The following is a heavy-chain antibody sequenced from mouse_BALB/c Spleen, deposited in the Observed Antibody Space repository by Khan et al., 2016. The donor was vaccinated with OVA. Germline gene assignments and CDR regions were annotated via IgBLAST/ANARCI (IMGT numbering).Heavy chain of an antibody. Sequence: QVQLKQSGPGLVAPSQSLSITCTISGFSLTDYGIHWVRQPPGKGLEWLVVIWSDGTKTYNSALKSRLSISKDNSKSQVFLKMNSLQTDDTAMYYCARQPHYHYYIMDYWGQGTSVTVSS. CDR2: IWSDGTK. CDR3: ARQPHYHYYIMDY. J-gene: IGHJ4*01. CDR1: GFSLTDYG. V-gene: IGHV2-6-1*01. D-gene: IGHD1-1*02.